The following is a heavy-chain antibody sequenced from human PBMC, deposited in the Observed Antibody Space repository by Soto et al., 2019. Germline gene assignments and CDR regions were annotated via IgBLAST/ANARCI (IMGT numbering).Heavy chain of an antibody. CDR2: IKEDGSEK. J-gene: IGHJ4*02. CDR3: ARASSGTSGAIDY. Sequence: EVQLVESGGGLVQPGGSLRLSCAASAFTFRNYWMSWVRQAPGKGLECVAKIKEDGSEKYYVDSVQGRFTISRDNAENSVYLQMNSLTVEDTAMYYCARASSGTSGAIDYWGQGTLVTVSS. CDR1: AFTFRNYW. D-gene: IGHD2-2*01. V-gene: IGHV3-7*04.